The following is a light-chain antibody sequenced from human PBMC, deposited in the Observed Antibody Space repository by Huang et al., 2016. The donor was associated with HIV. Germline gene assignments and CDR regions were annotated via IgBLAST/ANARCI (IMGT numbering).Light chain of an antibody. CDR2: KAS. CDR3: QQYDSYWT. J-gene: IGKJ1*01. Sequence: DVQMTQSPSTLSAYVGDRITITCRASQSINNYLAWYQQKAWKAPDLLIYKASTLDSGVPSRFSGSGSGTTFTLTISNLQPDDFATYYCQQYDSYWTFGQGTKVE. V-gene: IGKV1-5*03. CDR1: QSINNY.